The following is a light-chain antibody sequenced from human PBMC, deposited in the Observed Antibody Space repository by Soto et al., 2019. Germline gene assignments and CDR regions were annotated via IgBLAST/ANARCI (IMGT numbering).Light chain of an antibody. CDR2: EVN. J-gene: IGLJ2*01. CDR1: SSDVGGYNF. Sequence: QSVLTQPPSASGSPGQSVTISCTGTSSDVGGYNFVSWYQQHPGKAPKLMIYEVNKRPSGVPDRFSGSKSGNTASLTVSGLQAEDEADYYCSSYAGSNNYVAFGGGTKLTVL. CDR3: SSYAGSNNYVA. V-gene: IGLV2-8*01.